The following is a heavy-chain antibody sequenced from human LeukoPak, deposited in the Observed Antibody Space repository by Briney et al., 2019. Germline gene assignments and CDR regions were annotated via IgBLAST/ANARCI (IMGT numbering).Heavy chain of an antibody. Sequence: GSSVKLSCKASGGTFSSYAITWVRQAPGQGLEWMGRIIPILGIANYAQKFQGRATITADKSTSTAYMELSSLRSEDTAVYYCARVGYYDSSGSYYFDYWGQGTLVTVSS. CDR2: IIPILGIA. CDR1: GGTFSSYA. CDR3: ARVGYYDSSGSYYFDY. J-gene: IGHJ4*02. V-gene: IGHV1-69*04. D-gene: IGHD3-22*01.